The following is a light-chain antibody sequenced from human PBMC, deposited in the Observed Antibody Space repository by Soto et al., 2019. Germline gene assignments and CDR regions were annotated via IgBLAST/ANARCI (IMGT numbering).Light chain of an antibody. CDR2: GAS. Sequence: EIVLTQSPGTLSLSPGERATLSCRASQSVSSSYLAWYQQKPGQAPRLLIYGASSRATGIPDRFSGSGSGTDFTHTISRMEPEDFAVYYCQQYGSSPPNTFGQGTNLEIK. CDR3: QQYGSSPPNT. CDR1: QSVSSSY. V-gene: IGKV3-20*01. J-gene: IGKJ2*01.